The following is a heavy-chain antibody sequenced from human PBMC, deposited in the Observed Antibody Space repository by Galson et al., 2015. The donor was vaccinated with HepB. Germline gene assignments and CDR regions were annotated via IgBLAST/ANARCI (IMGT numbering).Heavy chain of an antibody. CDR2: IYPGDSDS. V-gene: IGHV5-51*01. CDR1: GCSLTNYW. J-gene: IGHJ3*02. Sequence: QSGAEVKKPGESLKISCTGSGCSLTNYWIGWVRQKPGKGLEWMGIIYPGDSDSRYSPSFQGQVTISADKSISTAYLQWSSLRASDTAMYYCAGLGCSDTSCTTGAFDIWGQGTLVTVSS. D-gene: IGHD2-2*01. CDR3: AGLGCSDTSCTTGAFDI.